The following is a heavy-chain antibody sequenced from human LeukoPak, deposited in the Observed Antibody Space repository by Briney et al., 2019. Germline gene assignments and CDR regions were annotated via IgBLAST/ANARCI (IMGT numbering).Heavy chain of an antibody. V-gene: IGHV3-33*01. Sequence: GGSLRLSCAASGFTFNSYDMHWIRQAPGKGLEWVALIWYDGSNKYYADPVKGRFTISRDNSKNTLNLQMNSLRDEDTAVYYCARYVGGGNSGGFDFWGQGTLVIVSS. CDR3: ARYVGGGNSGGFDF. D-gene: IGHD4-23*01. CDR2: IWYDGSNK. CDR1: GFTFNSYD. J-gene: IGHJ4*02.